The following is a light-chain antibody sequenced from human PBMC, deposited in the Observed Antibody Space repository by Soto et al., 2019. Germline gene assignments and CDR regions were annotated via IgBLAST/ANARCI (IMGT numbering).Light chain of an antibody. V-gene: IGKV1-12*01. J-gene: IGKJ5*01. CDR1: RGISSW. CDR3: QQANSFPIT. CDR2: AAS. Sequence: DLQMTRHTSSVSASVGDRFTITXXASRGISSWLALYEKKPVKAPTLLIYAASSLQSGVPSRFSGSESGTDFTLTISSLQPEDCAIYFCQQANSFPITVGQGTRLEIK.